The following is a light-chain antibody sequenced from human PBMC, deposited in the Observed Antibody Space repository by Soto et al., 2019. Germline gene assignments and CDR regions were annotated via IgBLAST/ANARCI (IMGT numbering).Light chain of an antibody. Sequence: DIQMTQSPSSLSASVGDRVTITCRASQSISNYLNWYQQKPGKAPKLLIYAASSMQSGVPSRFHGSGSETDFTLTISSLQPDDSATYYCQQSFSPLWTFGQGTKVEV. J-gene: IGKJ1*01. CDR3: QQSFSPLWT. CDR1: QSISNY. CDR2: AAS. V-gene: IGKV1-39*01.